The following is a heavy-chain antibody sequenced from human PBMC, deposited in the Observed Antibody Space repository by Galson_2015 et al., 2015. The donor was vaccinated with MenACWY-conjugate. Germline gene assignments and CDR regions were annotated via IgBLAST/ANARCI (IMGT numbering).Heavy chain of an antibody. Sequence: SLRLSCAASGFSLSNDWMHWIRQAPGKGLVWVSRSNDDGSTTNYADSVKGRFTISRDNAKNTLYLQMNSLRAEGTAVYYCASSLSGAQGYWGQGTLVTVSS. V-gene: IGHV3-74*01. D-gene: IGHD1-14*01. CDR1: GFSLSNDW. CDR3: ASSLSGAQGY. J-gene: IGHJ4*02. CDR2: SNDDGSTT.